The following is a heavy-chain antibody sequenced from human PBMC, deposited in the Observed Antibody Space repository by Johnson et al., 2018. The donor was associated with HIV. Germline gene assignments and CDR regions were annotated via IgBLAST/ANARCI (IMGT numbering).Heavy chain of an antibody. CDR1: GFAFSNYA. D-gene: IGHD3-10*01. CDR2: IYSGGNT. J-gene: IGHJ3*02. V-gene: IGHV3-66*01. Sequence: VQPVESGGGVAKPGGSLRLSCAASGFAFSNYAMHWVRQAPGKGLEWVSVIYSGGNTYYADSVKGRFIISRDNFKNTLYLQMTSLEAEDTAVYYCARAPEVRGVDAFDIWGQGTTVTVSS. CDR3: ARAPEVRGVDAFDI.